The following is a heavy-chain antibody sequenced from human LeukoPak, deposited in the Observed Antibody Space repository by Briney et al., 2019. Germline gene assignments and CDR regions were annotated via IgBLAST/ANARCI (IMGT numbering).Heavy chain of an antibody. D-gene: IGHD3-10*01. CDR3: AKGARHVLWFGEYNYYYMDV. CDR1: GFTFDDYA. Sequence: GGSLRLSRAASGFTFDDYAMHWVRQAPGKGLEWVSGISWNSGSIGYADSVKGRFTISRDNAKNSLYPQMNSLRAEDTALYYCAKGARHVLWFGEYNYYYMDVWGKGTTVTVSS. V-gene: IGHV3-9*01. J-gene: IGHJ6*03. CDR2: ISWNSGSI.